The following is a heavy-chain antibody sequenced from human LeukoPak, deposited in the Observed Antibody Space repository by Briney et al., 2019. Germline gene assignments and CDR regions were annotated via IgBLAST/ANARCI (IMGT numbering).Heavy chain of an antibody. CDR1: GASINNNF. D-gene: IGHD3-22*01. J-gene: IGHJ4*01. CDR2: IYSSGSA. V-gene: IGHV4-59*08. Sequence: SETLSLTCTVSGASINNNFWTWIRQPPGNGLEWIGYIYSSGSANYNPSRKSRVIISGDTSKNQISLNLTSVTAADTAVYFCARHRDYYDTWGHGTLVTVSS. CDR3: ARHRDYYDT.